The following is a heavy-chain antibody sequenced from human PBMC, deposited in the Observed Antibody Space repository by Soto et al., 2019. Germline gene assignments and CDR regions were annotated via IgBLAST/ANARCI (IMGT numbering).Heavy chain of an antibody. CDR1: GYTFTSYG. D-gene: IGHD4-17*01. CDR3: ARGTAYGDYVSRWFDP. Sequence: ASVKVSCKASGYTFTSYGISWVRQAPGQGLEWMGWISAYNGNTNYAQKLQGRVTMTTDTSTSTAYMELRSLRSDDTAVYYCARGTAYGDYVSRWFDPWGQGTLVTDSS. V-gene: IGHV1-18*01. CDR2: ISAYNGNT. J-gene: IGHJ5*02.